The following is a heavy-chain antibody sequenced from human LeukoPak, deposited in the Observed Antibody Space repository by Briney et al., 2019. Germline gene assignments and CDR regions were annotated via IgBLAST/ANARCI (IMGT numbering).Heavy chain of an antibody. CDR1: GGSFSGYY. Sequence: SETLSLTCAVYGGSFSGYYWSWIRQPPGKGLEWIGEINHSGSTNYNPSLKSRVTISVDTSKNQFSLKLSSVTAADTAVYYCARQKTAAATDFDYWGQGTLVTVSS. CDR2: INHSGST. V-gene: IGHV4-34*01. J-gene: IGHJ4*02. CDR3: ARQKTAAATDFDY. D-gene: IGHD6-13*01.